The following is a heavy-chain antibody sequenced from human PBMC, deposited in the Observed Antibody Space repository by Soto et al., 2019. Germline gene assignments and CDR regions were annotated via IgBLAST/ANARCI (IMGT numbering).Heavy chain of an antibody. CDR1: GYTFTSYG. Sequence: ASVKVSCKASGYTFTSYGISWVRQAPGQGLEWMGWISGYNGNTNYAKKFQGRVTMTTDTSTSTAYMELRSLRSDDTAVYYCARDPRDYYDSSGYRFDPWGQGTLVTGS. CDR3: ARDPRDYYDSSGYRFDP. J-gene: IGHJ5*02. D-gene: IGHD3-22*01. CDR2: ISGYNGNT. V-gene: IGHV1-18*04.